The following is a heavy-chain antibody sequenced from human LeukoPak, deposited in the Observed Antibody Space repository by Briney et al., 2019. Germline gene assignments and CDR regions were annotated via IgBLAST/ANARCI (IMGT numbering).Heavy chain of an antibody. V-gene: IGHV3-74*01. CDR1: GFTFNNYW. CDR3: ARDWWFDP. Sequence: PGGSLRLSCAASGFTFNNYWMHWVRHAPGKGPVWVSRINSDGSSTDYADSVKGRFTISRDNAKNTLYLQMNSLRAEDTAVYYCARDWWFDPWGQGTLVSVSS. CDR2: INSDGSST. J-gene: IGHJ5*02.